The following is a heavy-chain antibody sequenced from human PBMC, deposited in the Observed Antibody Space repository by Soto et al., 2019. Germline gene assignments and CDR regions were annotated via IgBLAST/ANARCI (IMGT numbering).Heavy chain of an antibody. D-gene: IGHD3-10*01. Sequence: SETLSLTCTVSGDSISRGDYHWSWILQPPGKALEWIGYIHYSGSTDCNPSLKSRVTISVDTSKNQFSLNLNSVTAADTAVYFCAGDRRRLWFTEVQPQYGMDVWGQGTTVTVSS. CDR3: AGDRRRLWFTEVQPQYGMDV. V-gene: IGHV4-30-4*01. CDR2: IHYSGST. J-gene: IGHJ6*02. CDR1: GDSISRGDYH.